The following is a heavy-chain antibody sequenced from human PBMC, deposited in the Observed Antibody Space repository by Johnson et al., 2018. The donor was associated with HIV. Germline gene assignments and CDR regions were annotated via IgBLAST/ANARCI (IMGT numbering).Heavy chain of an antibody. CDR1: GFTFDDYA. V-gene: IGHV3-30*04. D-gene: IGHD3-10*01. CDR3: ARDRVWFGELYAFDI. Sequence: QVQLVESGGGLVQPGRSLRLSCAASGFTFDDYAMHWVRQAPGKGLEWVAVIWYDGSNKYYADSVKGRFTISRDNSKNTLYLQMNSLRAEDTAVYYCARDRVWFGELYAFDIWGQGTMVTVSS. CDR2: IWYDGSNK. J-gene: IGHJ3*02.